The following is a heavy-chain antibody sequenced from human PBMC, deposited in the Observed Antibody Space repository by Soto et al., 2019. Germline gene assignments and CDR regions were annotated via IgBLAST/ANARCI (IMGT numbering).Heavy chain of an antibody. D-gene: IGHD3-9*01. CDR2: IYYSGST. CDR1: GGSVSSGSYY. V-gene: IGHV4-61*01. Sequence: SETLSLTCTVSGGSVSSGSYYWSWIRQPPGKGLEWIGYIYYSGSTNYNPSLKSRVTISVDTSKNQFSLKLSSVTAADTAVYYCARVVIPFSLTGAGYYGMDVWGQVTTVTVSS. CDR3: ARVVIPFSLTGAGYYGMDV. J-gene: IGHJ6*02.